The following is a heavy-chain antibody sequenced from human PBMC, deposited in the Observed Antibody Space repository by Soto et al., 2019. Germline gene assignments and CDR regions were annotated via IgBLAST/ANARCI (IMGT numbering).Heavy chain of an antibody. CDR1: GYTFITYD. CDR3: ARLTGCTSPSCYGGGFFDI. D-gene: IGHD2-2*01. J-gene: IGHJ3*02. V-gene: IGHV1-18*01. CDR2: INPNNGYT. Sequence: ASVKVSCRASGYTFITYDITWVRQAPGQGLEWMGWINPNNGYTGYAQEFQGRVTMTTDTSTSTAYMELGSPRSDDTAVYYCARLTGCTSPSCYGGGFFDIWGQGTMVTVSS.